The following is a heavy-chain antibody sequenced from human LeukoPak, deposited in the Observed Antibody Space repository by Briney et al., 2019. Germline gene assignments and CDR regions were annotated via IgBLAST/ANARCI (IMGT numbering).Heavy chain of an antibody. Sequence: GASVKVSCKASGYTFTSYGISWVRQAPGQGLEWMGWISAYNGNTNYAQKLQGRVTMTTDTSTSTAYMELRSLRSDDTAVYYCARGGLPIWFGELLYDYWGQGTLVTVSS. CDR1: GYTFTSYG. J-gene: IGHJ4*02. CDR3: ARGGLPIWFGELLYDY. V-gene: IGHV1-18*01. CDR2: ISAYNGNT. D-gene: IGHD3-10*01.